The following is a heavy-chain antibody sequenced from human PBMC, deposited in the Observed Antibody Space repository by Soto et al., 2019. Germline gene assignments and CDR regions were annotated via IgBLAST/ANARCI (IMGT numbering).Heavy chain of an antibody. CDR3: ARTSYDYVWGSYRPDGAFDI. CDR1: GGTFSSYA. Sequence: SVKVSCKASGGTFSSYAISWVRQAPGQGLEWMGGIIPIFGTANYAQKFQGRVTITADESTSTAYMELSSLRSEDTAVYYCARTSYDYVWGSYRPDGAFDIWGQGTMVTVSS. J-gene: IGHJ3*02. D-gene: IGHD3-16*02. CDR2: IIPIFGTA. V-gene: IGHV1-69*13.